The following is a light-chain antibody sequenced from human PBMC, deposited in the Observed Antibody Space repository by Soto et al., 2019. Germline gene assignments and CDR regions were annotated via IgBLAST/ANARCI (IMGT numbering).Light chain of an antibody. CDR1: SSDVGGYNY. J-gene: IGLJ1*01. CDR2: EVS. CDR3: SSYAGSNNLV. Sequence: SALTKLPSAYRSHGRSVTISCNRTSSDVGGYNYVSWYQQHPGKAPKLMIYEVSKRPSGVPDRFSGSKSGNTASLTVSGLQVEDEADYYCSSYAGSNNLVFGTGTKVTV. V-gene: IGLV2-8*02.